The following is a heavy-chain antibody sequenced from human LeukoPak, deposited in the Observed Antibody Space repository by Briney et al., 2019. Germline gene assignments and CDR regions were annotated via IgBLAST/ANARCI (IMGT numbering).Heavy chain of an antibody. D-gene: IGHD4-23*01. CDR3: ARGPRYGGTPGVWFDP. CDR2: FDPEDGET. Sequence: GASVKVSCKVSGYTLTELSMHWVRQAPGKGLEWMGGFDPEDGETIYAQKFQGRVTMTEDTSTDTAYMELSSLRSEDTAVYYCARGPRYGGTPGVWFDPWGQGTLVTVSS. V-gene: IGHV1-24*01. CDR1: GYTLTELS. J-gene: IGHJ5*02.